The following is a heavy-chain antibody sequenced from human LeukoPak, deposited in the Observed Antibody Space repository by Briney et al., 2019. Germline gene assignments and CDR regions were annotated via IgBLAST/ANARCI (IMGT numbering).Heavy chain of an antibody. V-gene: IGHV4-31*03. CDR2: IYYSGST. D-gene: IGHD3-22*01. Sequence: PSQTLSLTCTVSGVSISSGGYYWRWIRQHPGRGLEWIGYIYYSGSTYYNPSLKSRVTISVDTSKNQFSLKLSSVTAADTAVYYCASEDKPITMIVVVIGFDYWGQGTLVTVSS. J-gene: IGHJ4*02. CDR1: GVSISSGGYY. CDR3: ASEDKPITMIVVVIGFDY.